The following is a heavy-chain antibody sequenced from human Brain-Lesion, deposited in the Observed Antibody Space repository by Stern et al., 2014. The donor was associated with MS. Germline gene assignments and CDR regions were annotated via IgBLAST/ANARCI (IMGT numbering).Heavy chain of an antibody. D-gene: IGHD2-2*01. CDR1: GGSISSNNCY. CDR3: ARHVHRGVPAAPISGMDV. CDR2: VYDSESI. V-gene: IGHV4-39*01. J-gene: IGHJ6*02. Sequence: QVQLQESGPGLVEPSETLSLTCIISGGSISSNNCYWGWIRQPPGKGLEWIGSVYDSESIDYNSSLKSRVTISIDTSKNQFSLRLRSVTVADTAVYYCARHVHRGVPAAPISGMDVWGQGTTVTVSS.